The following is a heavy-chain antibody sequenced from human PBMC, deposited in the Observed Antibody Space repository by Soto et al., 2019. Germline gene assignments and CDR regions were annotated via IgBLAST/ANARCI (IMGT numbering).Heavy chain of an antibody. CDR2: IYSGGST. D-gene: IGHD6-6*01. V-gene: IGHV3-53*01. CDR1: GFTVSSNY. Sequence: EVQLVESGGGLIQPGVSLRLSCAASGFTVSSNYMSWVRQAPGKGLEWVSVIYSGGSTSYADSVKGRFTIPRDNSKNTPYLQMNSLRGEDTAVYYCARASSIAGDESMDVCGHGTTVTVSS. J-gene: IGHJ6*02. CDR3: ARASSIAGDESMDV.